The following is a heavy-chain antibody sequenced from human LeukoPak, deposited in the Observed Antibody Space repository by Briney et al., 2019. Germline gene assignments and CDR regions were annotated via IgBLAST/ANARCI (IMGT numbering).Heavy chain of an antibody. D-gene: IGHD2-15*01. Sequence: GGSLRLSCAASGFTFSSYAMSWVRQAPGKGLKWVSVISGSGGSTYYADSVKGRFTISRDNSKNTLYLQMNSLRAEDTAVYYCAKDHFSGGLNWFAPGGQEPRATVPS. CDR1: GFTFSSYA. J-gene: IGHJ5*02. CDR3: AKDHFSGGLNWFAP. CDR2: ISGSGGST. V-gene: IGHV3-23*01.